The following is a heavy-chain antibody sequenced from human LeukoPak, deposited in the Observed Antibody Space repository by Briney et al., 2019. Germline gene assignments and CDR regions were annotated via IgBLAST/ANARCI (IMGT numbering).Heavy chain of an antibody. J-gene: IGHJ5*01. D-gene: IGHD5-18*01. CDR3: ARGGRGYSYGLDS. V-gene: IGHV4-31*03. CDR1: GDSMNSFTNF. Sequence: SETLSLTCTVSGDSMNSFTNFWTWIRQHPGKGLEWIGYVFYTGGTYLNPSLKRRLTMSSDTPNNQFSLHLTSVTAADTAVYYCARGGRGYSYGLDSWGQGIPVTVSS. CDR2: VFYTGGT.